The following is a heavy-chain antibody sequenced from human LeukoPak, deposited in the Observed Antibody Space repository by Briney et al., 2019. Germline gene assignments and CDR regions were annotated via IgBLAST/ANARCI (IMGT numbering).Heavy chain of an antibody. V-gene: IGHV4-4*07. D-gene: IGHD3-22*01. CDR1: GGSFSDYH. CDR2: VYASGYS. CDR3: ARDGLYSNGYSYFDY. J-gene: IGHJ4*02. Sequence: SETLSLTCTVPGGSFSDYHWSWIRQPAGKRLEWIGRVYASGYSNYNPSLRSRVTMSLDTSKKQLSLRLSSVTAADTAVYYCARDGLYSNGYSYFDYWGQGTLVTVSP.